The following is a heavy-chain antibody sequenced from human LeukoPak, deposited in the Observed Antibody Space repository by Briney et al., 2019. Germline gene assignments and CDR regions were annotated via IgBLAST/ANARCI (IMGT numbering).Heavy chain of an antibody. CDR2: IKSKTDVGTT. CDR3: NSVMVAAPRSDY. Sequence: GGSLRLSCAASGFTFSNYWMTWVRQAPGKGLEWVGRIKSKTDVGTTDYAAPVKGRFTISRDDSKNTLYLQMDSLKNEDTAVYYCNSVMVAAPRSDYWGQGTLVTVSS. D-gene: IGHD2-15*01. V-gene: IGHV3-15*01. J-gene: IGHJ4*02. CDR1: GFTFSNYW.